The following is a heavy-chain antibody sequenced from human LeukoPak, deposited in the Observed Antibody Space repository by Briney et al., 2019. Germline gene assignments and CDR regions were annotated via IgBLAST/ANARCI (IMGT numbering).Heavy chain of an antibody. D-gene: IGHD5-18*01. V-gene: IGHV1-2*03. Sequence: LGASVKVSCKASGYTSTGYYMHWVRQAPGQGLEWMGWINPNSGDTNYAQKFQGRVTMTRDTSISTAYVELSRLRSDDTAVYYCARDIGSAYRNGLYYCFGMDVWGQGTTVTVSS. CDR1: GYTSTGYY. CDR3: ARDIGSAYRNGLYYCFGMDV. CDR2: INPNSGDT. J-gene: IGHJ6*02.